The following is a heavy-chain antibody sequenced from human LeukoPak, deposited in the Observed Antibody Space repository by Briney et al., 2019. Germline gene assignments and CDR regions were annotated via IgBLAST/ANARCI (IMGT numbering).Heavy chain of an antibody. CDR1: GGSISSSGDF. Sequence: PSETLSLTCTVSGGSISSSGDFWGWIRQAPGKGLEWIGSMSFTGTIYYNPSLQSRVTTSVDTSKNQFSLKLNSVTAADTALYYCATSARGRVSVVDYWGQGTLVTVSS. CDR3: ATSARGRVSVVDY. CDR2: MSFTGTI. D-gene: IGHD2-21*01. J-gene: IGHJ4*02. V-gene: IGHV4-39*01.